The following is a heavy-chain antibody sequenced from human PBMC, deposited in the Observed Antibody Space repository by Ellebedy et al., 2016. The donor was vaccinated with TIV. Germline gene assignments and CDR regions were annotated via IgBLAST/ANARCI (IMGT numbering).Heavy chain of an antibody. V-gene: IGHV3-23*01. CDR1: GFTFSSFA. CDR3: AKGRGGGSDSSAPRYYFDY. J-gene: IGHJ4*02. CDR2: FGVSGNTA. D-gene: IGHD3-22*01. Sequence: PGGSLRLSCAASGFTFSSFAMGWVRQAPGKGLEWVSGFGVSGNTAYYADSVKGRFTISRDNSENALYLQMNSLRAEDTAVYYCAKGRGGGSDSSAPRYYFDYWGLGTLVTVSS.